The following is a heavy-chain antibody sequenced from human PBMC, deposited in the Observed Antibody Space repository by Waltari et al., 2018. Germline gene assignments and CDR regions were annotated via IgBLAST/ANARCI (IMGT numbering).Heavy chain of an antibody. Sequence: QVQLQESGPGLVKPSQTLSLTCTVSGGSISSGGYYWSWIPQHPGKGLEWIGYIYYSGSTYYNPSLKSRVTISVDTSKNQFSLKLSSVTAADTAVYYCARHHIAAANYMDVWGKGTTVTVSS. J-gene: IGHJ6*03. D-gene: IGHD6-13*01. CDR1: GGSISSGGYY. CDR3: ARHHIAAANYMDV. V-gene: IGHV4-31*03. CDR2: IYYSGST.